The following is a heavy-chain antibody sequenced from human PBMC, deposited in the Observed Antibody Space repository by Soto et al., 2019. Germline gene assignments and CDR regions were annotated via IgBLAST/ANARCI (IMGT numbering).Heavy chain of an antibody. J-gene: IGHJ5*01. CDR2: IFSSGST. CDR3: ARGRLAYILDS. D-gene: IGHD4-4*01. Sequence: PSETLSLTCTVSGGSISSGTSYWSWIRQRPGKGLEWIGYIFSSGSTYYTPSLRGRIIILADTSKNQFSLRLSSVTAADTAVYFCARGRLAYILDSWGHGILVTVSS. CDR1: GGSISSGTSY. V-gene: IGHV4-31*03.